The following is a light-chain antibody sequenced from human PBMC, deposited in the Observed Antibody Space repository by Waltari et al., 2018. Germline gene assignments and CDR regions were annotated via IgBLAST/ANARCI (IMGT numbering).Light chain of an antibody. Sequence: QSVLTQPPSASGTPGQRVTISCSGSSSNIGSNYVYWYQQLPGTAPKLLIYRNNPRPSGVPDRFSGSKSGTSASLAISGLRSEDEADYYCAAWDDSLSLWVFGGGTKLTVL. CDR2: RNN. J-gene: IGLJ3*02. CDR1: SSNIGSNY. V-gene: IGLV1-47*01. CDR3: AAWDDSLSLWV.